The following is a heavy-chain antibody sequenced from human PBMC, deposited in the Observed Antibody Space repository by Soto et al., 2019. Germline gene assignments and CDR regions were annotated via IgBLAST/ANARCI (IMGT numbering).Heavy chain of an antibody. Sequence: NPSETLSLTCAVYGGSFSGYYWSGIRQPPGKGLEWIGEINHSGSTIYNPSLKSRVTISVDTSKNQFSLKLSSVTAADTAVYYCAKHYGMDVWGQGTTVTVCS. J-gene: IGHJ6*02. CDR2: INHSGST. V-gene: IGHV4-34*01. CDR1: GGSFSGYY. CDR3: AKHYGMDV.